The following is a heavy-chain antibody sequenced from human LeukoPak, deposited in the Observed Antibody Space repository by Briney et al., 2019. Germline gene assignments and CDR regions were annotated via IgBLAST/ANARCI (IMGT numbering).Heavy chain of an antibody. V-gene: IGHV3-7*03. CDR1: GFTFSSYW. CDR3: ARERIAVAGTTDY. D-gene: IGHD6-19*01. Sequence: GGSLRLSCAASGFTFSSYWMSWVRQAPGKGLEWVANIKQDGSEKYYVDSVKGRFTISRDNAKNSLYLQMNSLRAKDTAVYYCARERIAVAGTTDYWGQGTLVTVSS. J-gene: IGHJ4*02. CDR2: IKQDGSEK.